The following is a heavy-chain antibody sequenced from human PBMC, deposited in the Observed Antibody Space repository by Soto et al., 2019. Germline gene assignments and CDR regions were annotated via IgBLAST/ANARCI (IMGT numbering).Heavy chain of an antibody. CDR3: ARQSCTTTDCSMYFDN. J-gene: IGHJ4*02. D-gene: IGHD2-8*01. CDR2: VYPRGSDT. Sequence: XDSLQVSCETSGNDFTRNWIGWVRQRPGKGLEWVGLVYPRGSDTRYSPSFRGHVSMSADESVRTAYLQWTSLEASDTAIYYCARQSCTTTDCSMYFDNCGQRTPVTVSS. V-gene: IGHV5-51*01. CDR1: GNDFTRNW.